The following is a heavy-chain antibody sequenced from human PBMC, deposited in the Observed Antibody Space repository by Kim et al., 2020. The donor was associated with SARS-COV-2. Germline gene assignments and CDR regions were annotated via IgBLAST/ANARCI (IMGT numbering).Heavy chain of an antibody. J-gene: IGHJ2*01. CDR1: GFTFTDHP. CDR3: TRDSLHSVARGRTYWYCYL. Sequence: GGSLRLSCAASGFTFTDHPMDWVRQAPGQGLEWVGRSRNKVNSYTTEYAASVKGRSTIARDESKHLLYLQMNSLKTEDTAVYYCTRDSLHSVARGRTYWYCYLWGRGTLVAVSS. D-gene: IGHD3-16*01. V-gene: IGHV3-72*01. CDR2: SRNKVNSYTT.